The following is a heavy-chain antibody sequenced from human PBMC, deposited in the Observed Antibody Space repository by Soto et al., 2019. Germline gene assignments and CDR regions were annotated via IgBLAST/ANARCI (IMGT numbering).Heavy chain of an antibody. J-gene: IGHJ4*02. Sequence: QVQLQQWGAGLLKPSETLSLNCAVTGGSLSGYYWSWIRQPPGKGLEWIGEIKDGGRTNYSPSLKSRATISSDTSNNQFSLRLYSVTAAYTGVYYCARGQEGVVATHWDQGTLVTVSS. CDR2: IKDGGRT. V-gene: IGHV4-34*01. CDR3: ARGQEGVVATH. D-gene: IGHD5-12*01. CDR1: GGSLSGYY.